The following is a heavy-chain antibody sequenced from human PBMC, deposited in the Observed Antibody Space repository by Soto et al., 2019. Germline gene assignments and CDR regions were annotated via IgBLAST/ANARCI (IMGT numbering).Heavy chain of an antibody. V-gene: IGHV3-30-3*01. CDR1: GFTFSNNA. CDR3: ARGTATSAFSAMDV. Sequence: QVQLGESGGGVVQPGRSLRLSCAASGFTFSNNAMDWVRQAPGKGLEWVAVISYDGSNKYIAESVKGRFTISRDNSKNTLFLQMNCLGAEDTAVYYCARGTATSAFSAMDVWGQGTTVTVSS. J-gene: IGHJ6*02. D-gene: IGHD2-15*01. CDR2: ISYDGSNK.